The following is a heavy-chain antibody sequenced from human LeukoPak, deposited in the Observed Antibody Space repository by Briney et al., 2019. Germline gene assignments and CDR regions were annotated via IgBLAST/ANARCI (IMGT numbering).Heavy chain of an antibody. CDR3: ARGYSSGWYLGGGNWFDP. V-gene: IGHV1-18*01. CDR2: ISAYNGNT. J-gene: IGHJ5*02. D-gene: IGHD6-19*01. CDR1: GYTFTSYG. Sequence: ASVKVSCKASGYTFTSYGISWVRQAPGQGLEWMGWISAYNGNTNYAQKLQGRVTMTTDTSTSTAYMELRSLRSDDTAVYYCARGYSSGWYLGGGNWFDPWGQGTLVTVSS.